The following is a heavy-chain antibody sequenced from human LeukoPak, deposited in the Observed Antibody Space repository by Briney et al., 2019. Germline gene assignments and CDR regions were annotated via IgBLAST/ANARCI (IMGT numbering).Heavy chain of an antibody. V-gene: IGHV1-18*01. D-gene: IGHD2/OR15-2a*01. J-gene: IGHJ4*02. CDR2: ISADNGNT. CDR3: ARDLGTYFYPDY. Sequence: GASVKISCKASRCTLTSYGISWVRQAPGQGLEWMGWISADNGNTNYAQKLHGRETMTTDTTPNPDHSELRSARSDDTAMFYCARDLGTYFYPDYWGQGTLVTVSS. CDR1: RCTLTSYG.